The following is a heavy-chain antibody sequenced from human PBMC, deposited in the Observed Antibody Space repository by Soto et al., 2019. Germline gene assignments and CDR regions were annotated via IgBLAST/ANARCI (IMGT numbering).Heavy chain of an antibody. Sequence: QVQLVQSGAEVKKPGASVKVSCKASGYTVTSYDINWVRQATGQGLEWMGWMNPNSGNTGYAQKFQGRVTMTRNTSISTAYMELSSLRSEDTAVYYCARATSMKQWLALGYWGQGTLVTVSS. CDR2: MNPNSGNT. CDR1: GYTVTSYD. J-gene: IGHJ4*02. D-gene: IGHD6-19*01. V-gene: IGHV1-8*01. CDR3: ARATSMKQWLALGY.